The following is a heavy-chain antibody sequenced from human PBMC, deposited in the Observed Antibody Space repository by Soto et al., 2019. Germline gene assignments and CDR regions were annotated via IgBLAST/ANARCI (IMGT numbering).Heavy chain of an antibody. V-gene: IGHV3-74*01. Sequence: GGSLRLSCAASGFTFSSNWMHWVRQAPGKGLVWVSSINSDGSSTTYAEFVKGRFTVSRDNAKNTLYLQMNSLTAEDTAVYYCAGRYYYYMDVWGKGTTVTVSS. CDR2: INSDGSST. CDR3: AGRYYYYMDV. CDR1: GFTFSSNW. J-gene: IGHJ6*03.